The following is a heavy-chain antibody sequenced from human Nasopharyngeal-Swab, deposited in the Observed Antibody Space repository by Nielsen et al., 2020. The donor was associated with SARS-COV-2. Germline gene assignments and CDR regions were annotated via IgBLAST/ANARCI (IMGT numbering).Heavy chain of an antibody. D-gene: IGHD5-24*01. V-gene: IGHV3-73*01. CDR1: GFTFSGSG. CDR3: SGGNYTLYY. Sequence: GESLKISCASSGFTFSGSGVHWVRQAPGKGLEWVGQIRSRDNFDAPAFAASIQGRFTISRDDSKNTAYMQMNSLKTEDTAVYHCSGGNYTLYYWGQGTLVSVSS. CDR2: IRSRDNFDAP. J-gene: IGHJ4*02.